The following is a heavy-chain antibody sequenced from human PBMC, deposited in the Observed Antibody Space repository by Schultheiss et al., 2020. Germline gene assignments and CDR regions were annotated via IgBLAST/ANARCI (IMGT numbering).Heavy chain of an antibody. CDR3: ARSPDYGSGSYSYMDV. Sequence: SQPLSLTCTVSGGSISSYYWGWIRQPPGKGLEWIGSIYYSGSTYYNPSLKSRVTISVDTSKNQFSLKLSSVTAADTAVYYCARSPDYGSGSYSYMDVWGQGNTGTVSS. V-gene: IGHV4-39*07. D-gene: IGHD3-10*01. J-gene: IGHJ6*02. CDR2: IYYSGST. CDR1: GGSISSYY.